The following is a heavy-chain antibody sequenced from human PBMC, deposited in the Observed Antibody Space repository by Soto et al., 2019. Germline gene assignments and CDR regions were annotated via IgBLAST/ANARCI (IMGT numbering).Heavy chain of an antibody. CDR3: ARARDSSATIFGVVIMAGYMDV. CDR1: GFTVSSNY. V-gene: IGHV3-53*04. J-gene: IGHJ6*03. D-gene: IGHD3-3*01. CDR2: IYSGGST. Sequence: GGSLRLSCAASGFTVSSNYMSWVRQAPGKGLEWVSVIYSGGSTYYADSVKGRFTISRHDSKNTLYLQMNSLRAEDTAVYYCARARDSSATIFGVVIMAGYMDVWGKGTTVTVSS.